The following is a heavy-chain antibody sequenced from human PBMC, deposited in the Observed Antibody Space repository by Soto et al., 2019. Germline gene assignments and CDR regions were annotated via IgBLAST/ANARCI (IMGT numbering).Heavy chain of an antibody. V-gene: IGHV1-69*06. CDR2: IIPILGTA. J-gene: IGHJ4*02. CDR3: ADQQDDFWSGYFY. Sequence: SVKVSCKASGVTFSRYAIGWVRQAPGQGLEWMGGIIPILGTANYAQKFQGRVTITADKSTSTAFMELSSLTAQDTAVYYCADQQDDFWSGYFYWGQGTLVTVSP. D-gene: IGHD3-3*01. CDR1: GVTFSRYA.